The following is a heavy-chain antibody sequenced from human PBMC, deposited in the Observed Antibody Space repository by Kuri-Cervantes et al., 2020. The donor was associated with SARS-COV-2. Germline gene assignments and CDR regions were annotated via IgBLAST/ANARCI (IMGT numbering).Heavy chain of an antibody. V-gene: IGHV4-34*01. Sequence: GSLRLSCAVYGGSFSGYYWGWIRQPPGKGLEWIGEINHSGSTNYNPSLKSRVTISVDTSKNQFSLRLTSVTAADTAVYYCVVRGPIALLIHYAFHIWGQGRLVTVSS. CDR3: VVRGPIALLIHYAFHI. CDR2: INHSGST. CDR1: GGSFSGYY. D-gene: IGHD3-16*01. J-gene: IGHJ3*02.